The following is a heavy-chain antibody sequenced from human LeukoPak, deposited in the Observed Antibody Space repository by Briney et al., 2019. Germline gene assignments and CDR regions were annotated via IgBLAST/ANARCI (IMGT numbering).Heavy chain of an antibody. Sequence: GGSLRLSCAASGFTFSNYWMSWVRQAPGKGLEWVSAISGSGGSTYYADSVKGRFTISRDNSKNTLYLQMNSLRAEDTAVYYCAKEESGNPDSSYLDYWGQGTLVTVSS. V-gene: IGHV3-23*01. CDR2: ISGSGGST. D-gene: IGHD4-23*01. CDR1: GFTFSNYW. CDR3: AKEESGNPDSSYLDY. J-gene: IGHJ4*02.